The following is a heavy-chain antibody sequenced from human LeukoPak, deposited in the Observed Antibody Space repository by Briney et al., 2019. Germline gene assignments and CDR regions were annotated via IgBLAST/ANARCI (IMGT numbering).Heavy chain of an antibody. J-gene: IGHJ4*02. CDR2: FNDTGSST. CDR1: GFDFSSHA. V-gene: IGHV3-23*01. Sequence: GGSLRLSCVASGFDFSSHAMTWVRQAPGKGLEWVSSFNDTGSSTYYADSVKGRFTISRDNSKNTLYLQMTNLRAEDTAVYFCAKDLLRTYWRTFDSWGQGALVIVSS. CDR3: AKDLLRTYWRTFDS. D-gene: IGHD3-10*01.